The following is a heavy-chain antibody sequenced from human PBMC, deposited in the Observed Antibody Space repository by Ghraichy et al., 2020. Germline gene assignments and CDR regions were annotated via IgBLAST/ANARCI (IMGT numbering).Heavy chain of an antibody. Sequence: ASVKVSCKASGYTFTNFGLNWVRRAPGRGFEWLGWISAHNGYTIYARAFQGRLSLTSDTPTTTAYLHLRRLTSEDAAVYYCARGGGYPGVEYCTSGSCSIDVWGQGTLVTVSS. CDR2: ISAHNGYT. V-gene: IGHV1-18*01. CDR3: ARGGGYPGVEYCTSGSCSIDV. J-gene: IGHJ1*01. CDR1: GYTFTNFG. D-gene: IGHD2-15*01.